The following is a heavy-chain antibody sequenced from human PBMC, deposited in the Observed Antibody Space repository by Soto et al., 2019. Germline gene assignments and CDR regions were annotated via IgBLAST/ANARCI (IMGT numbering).Heavy chain of an antibody. D-gene: IGHD3-22*01. V-gene: IGHV6-1*01. CDR2: TYYRSRWYN. J-gene: IGHJ6*02. Sequence: PSQTLSLTCAISGDSVSSNSAAWNWIRQSPSRGLEWLGRTYYRSRWYNDYAVSVKSRITINPDTSKNQFSLQLNSVTPEDTAVYYCARDRRVVRLLEDYYYGMDVWGQGTTVTVSS. CDR1: GDSVSSNSAA. CDR3: ARDRRVVRLLEDYYYGMDV.